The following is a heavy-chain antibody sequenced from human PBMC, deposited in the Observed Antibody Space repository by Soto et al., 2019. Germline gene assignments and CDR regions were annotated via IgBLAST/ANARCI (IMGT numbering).Heavy chain of an antibody. CDR2: ISYDGSNK. D-gene: IGHD5-12*01. CDR3: ARDQGSGYGTFDY. CDR1: GFTFSSYA. J-gene: IGHJ4*02. Sequence: RGGSLRLSCAASGFTFSSYAMHWVRQAPGKGLEWVAVISYDGSNKYYADSVKGRFTISRDNSKNTLYLQMNSLRAEDTAVYYCARDQGSGYGTFDYWGQGTLVTVSS. V-gene: IGHV3-30-3*01.